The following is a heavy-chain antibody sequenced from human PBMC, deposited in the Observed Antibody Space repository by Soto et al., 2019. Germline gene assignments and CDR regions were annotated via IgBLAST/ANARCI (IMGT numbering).Heavy chain of an antibody. CDR3: ARGSLPRKQGFHHRAGYSGYDSGFDY. V-gene: IGHV1-69*13. CDR1: GGTFSSYA. D-gene: IGHD5-12*01. CDR2: IIPIFGTA. Sequence: SVKVSCKASGGTFSSYAISWVRQAPGQGLEWMGGIIPIFGTANYAQKFQGRVTITADESTSTAYMELSSLRSEDTAVYYCARGSLPRKQGFHHRAGYSGYDSGFDYWGQGTLVTVSS. J-gene: IGHJ4*02.